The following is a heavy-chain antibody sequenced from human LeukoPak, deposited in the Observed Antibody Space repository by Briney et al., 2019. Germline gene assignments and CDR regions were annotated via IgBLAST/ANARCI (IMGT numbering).Heavy chain of an antibody. CDR2: LYTRGST. CDR3: ARDQGDYGDHRYFDY. V-gene: IGHV4-4*07. D-gene: IGHD4-17*01. Sequence: PSETLSLTCTVSGGSISSYSWNWIRQPAGKGLEWIGRLYTRGSTTYNPSLKSRVTMSVDTSKKHFSLKLSSVTAADTAAYYCARDQGDYGDHRYFDYWGQGTLVTVSS. CDR1: GGSISSYS. J-gene: IGHJ4*02.